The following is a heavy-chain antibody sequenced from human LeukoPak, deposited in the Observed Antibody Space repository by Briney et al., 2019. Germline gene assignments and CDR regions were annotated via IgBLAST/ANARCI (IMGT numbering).Heavy chain of an antibody. CDR2: IIPIFGTA. J-gene: IGHJ6*03. CDR3: ASMRVATTFYYYYYMDV. CDR1: GGTFSSYA. V-gene: IGHV1-69*13. D-gene: IGHD5-12*01. Sequence: SVKVSCKASGGTFSSYAISWVRQAPGQGLEWMGGIIPIFGTANYAQKFQGRVTITADESTSTAYMELSSLRSEDTAVYYCASMRVATTFYYYYYMDVWGKGTTVTVSS.